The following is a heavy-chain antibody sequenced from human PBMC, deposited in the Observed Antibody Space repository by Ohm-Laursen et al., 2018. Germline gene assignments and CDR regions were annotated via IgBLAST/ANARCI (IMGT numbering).Heavy chain of an antibody. J-gene: IGHJ4*02. V-gene: IGHV4-34*01. CDR2: INHSGST. CDR1: GGSFSGYY. Sequence: PSETLSLTCAVYGGSFSGYYWTWIRQPPGKGLEWIGEINHSGSTNYNPSLKSRVTISVDTSKNQFSLKLSSVTAADTAMYYCARNTSGDSSAIDQWGQGTLVTVSS. D-gene: IGHD3-22*01. CDR3: ARNTSGDSSAIDQ.